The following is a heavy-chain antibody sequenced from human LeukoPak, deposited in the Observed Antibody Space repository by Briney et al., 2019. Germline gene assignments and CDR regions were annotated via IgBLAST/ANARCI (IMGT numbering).Heavy chain of an antibody. CDR3: ARARSGSYHFDY. CDR2: INSDGGNT. Sequence: GGSLSLSCAASGFTFSSYAMHWVRQAPGKGLEYVSAINSDGGNTYYADSVKGRFTISRDNSKNTLYLQMGSLRAEDMAVYYCARARSGSYHFDYWGQGTLVTVSS. J-gene: IGHJ4*02. V-gene: IGHV3-64*02. CDR1: GFTFSSYA. D-gene: IGHD1-26*01.